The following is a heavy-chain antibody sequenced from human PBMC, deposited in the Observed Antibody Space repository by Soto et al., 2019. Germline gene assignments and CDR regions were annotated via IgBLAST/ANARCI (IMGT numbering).Heavy chain of an antibody. Sequence: QVQLVESGGGVVQPGRSLRLSCAASGFTFSSYGMHWVRQAPGKGLEWVAVIWYDGSNKYYADSMKGRFTISRDNSKNTLYLQMNSLRAEDTAVYYCAREAGTDAGVSYYGMDVWGQGTTVTVSS. J-gene: IGHJ6*02. V-gene: IGHV3-33*01. D-gene: IGHD1-1*01. CDR3: AREAGTDAGVSYYGMDV. CDR1: GFTFSSYG. CDR2: IWYDGSNK.